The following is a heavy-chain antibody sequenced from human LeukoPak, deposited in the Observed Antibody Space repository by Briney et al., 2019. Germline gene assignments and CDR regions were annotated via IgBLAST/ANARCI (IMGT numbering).Heavy chain of an antibody. D-gene: IGHD3-3*01. CDR1: GFTVSSNY. J-gene: IGHJ4*02. V-gene: IGHV3-66*02. CDR2: IYSGGST. Sequence: PGGSLRLSCAASGFTVSSNYMSWVRQAPGKGLEWVSVIYSGGSTYYADSVKGRFTISRDNSKNTPYLQMNSLRAEDTAVYYCARAPYYDFWSGYYPFDYWGQGTLVTVSS. CDR3: ARAPYYDFWSGYYPFDY.